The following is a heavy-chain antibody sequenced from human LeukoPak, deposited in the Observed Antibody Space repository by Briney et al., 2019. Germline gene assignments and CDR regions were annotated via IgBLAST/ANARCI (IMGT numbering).Heavy chain of an antibody. CDR1: GFTFDDYA. Sequence: PGGSLRLSCAASGFTFDDYAMHWVRQAPGKGLEWVSGISWNSGSIGYADSVKGRFTISRDNAKNSLYLQMNRLRAEDTALYYCTKDIYSGSWKNNWFDPWGQGTLVTVSS. V-gene: IGHV3-9*01. CDR2: ISWNSGSI. CDR3: TKDIYSGSWKNNWFDP. D-gene: IGHD1-26*01. J-gene: IGHJ5*02.